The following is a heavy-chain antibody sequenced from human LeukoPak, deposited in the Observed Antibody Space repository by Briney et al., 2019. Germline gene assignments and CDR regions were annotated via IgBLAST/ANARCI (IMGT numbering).Heavy chain of an antibody. CDR3: ARDALVATAYYYYYYMDV. D-gene: IGHD5-12*01. V-gene: IGHV3-74*01. CDR2: INSDGSST. CDR1: GFTFSSYW. J-gene: IGHJ6*03. Sequence: GGPLRLSCAASGFTFSSYWMHWVRQAPGKGLLWVSRINSDGSSTSYADSVKGRFTISRDNAKNTLYLQMNSLRAEDTVVYYCARDALVATAYYYYYYMDVWGKGTTVTVSS.